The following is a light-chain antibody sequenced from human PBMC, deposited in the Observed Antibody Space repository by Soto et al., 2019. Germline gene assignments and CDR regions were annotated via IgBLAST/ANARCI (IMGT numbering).Light chain of an antibody. V-gene: IGLV3-1*01. CDR1: KLGEKY. CDR3: QAWDGSDVV. CDR2: QDT. J-gene: IGLJ2*01. Sequence: SYELIQPPSVSVSPGQTASITCSGDKLGEKYACWYQQKPGQSPVLVIYQDTKRPSGIPERFSASISGNTATLTISETQAMDEADYYCQAWDGSDVVFGGGTKLTVL.